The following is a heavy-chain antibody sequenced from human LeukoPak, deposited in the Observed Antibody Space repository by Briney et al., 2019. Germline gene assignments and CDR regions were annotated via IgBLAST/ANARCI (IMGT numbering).Heavy chain of an antibody. CDR1: GGSISSGSYY. Sequence: SETLSLTCTVSGGSISSGSYYWSWIRQPAGKGLEWIGRIYTSGSTNYSPSLKSRVTIPVDTSKNQFSLKLSSVTAADTAVYYCARVQYCGGDCYSGNFDYWGQGTLVTVSS. CDR2: IYTSGST. D-gene: IGHD2-21*02. V-gene: IGHV4-61*02. CDR3: ARVQYCGGDCYSGNFDY. J-gene: IGHJ4*01.